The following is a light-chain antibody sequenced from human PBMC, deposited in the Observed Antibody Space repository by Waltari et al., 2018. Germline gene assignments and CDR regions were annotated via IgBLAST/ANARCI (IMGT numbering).Light chain of an antibody. V-gene: IGKV3-20*01. CDR2: GAS. J-gene: IGKJ1*01. CDR1: QSVSSSY. CDR3: QQYGSSPPTWT. Sequence: EIVLTQSPGTLSLYPGERATLSCRASQSVSSSYLAWYQQKPGQAPRLLVYGASSRATGIPDRFSGSGSGTDFTLTISRLEPEDFAVYYCQQYGSSPPTWTCGQGTKVEIK.